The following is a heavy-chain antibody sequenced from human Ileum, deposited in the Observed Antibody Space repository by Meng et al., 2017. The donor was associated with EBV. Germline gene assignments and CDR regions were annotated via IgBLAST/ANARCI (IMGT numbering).Heavy chain of an antibody. J-gene: IGHJ4*02. V-gene: IGHV1-69*06. D-gene: IGHD2-2*03. CDR3: ARWAGHCSSANCFPPLDY. Sequence: QVKLVQSGAEVKNPGSSVKVSCKASGGTFSNYAISWVRHATGQGLEWMGGIIPIFATPNYAQKFQDRITITADTSTTTAYMELSSLTSEDTAIYYCARWAGHCSSANCFPPLDYWGQGTLVTVSS. CDR2: IIPIFATP. CDR1: GGTFSNYA.